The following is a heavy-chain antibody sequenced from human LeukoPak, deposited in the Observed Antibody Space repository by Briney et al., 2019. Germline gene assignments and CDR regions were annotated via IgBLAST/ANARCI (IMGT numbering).Heavy chain of an antibody. CDR3: AREPYGSGSYGAFDI. CDR1: GFTFEDYG. CDR2: INWNGGST. Sequence: GGSLRLSCAASGFTFEDYGMSWVRKGPGKGLEWGSGINWNGGSTGYADSVKGRFTISRDNAKNSLSLQMNSPRAEDTALYYCAREPYGSGSYGAFDIWGQGTMVTVSS. D-gene: IGHD3-10*01. J-gene: IGHJ3*02. V-gene: IGHV3-20*04.